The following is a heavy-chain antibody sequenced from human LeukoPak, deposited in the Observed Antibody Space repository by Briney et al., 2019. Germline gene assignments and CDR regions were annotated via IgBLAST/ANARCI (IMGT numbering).Heavy chain of an antibody. CDR2: LSNTGGAS. J-gene: IGHJ4*02. V-gene: IGHV3-23*01. Sequence: GGSLRLSCAASGFTFTSFALSWVRQAPGKGLEWVSTLSNTGGASYYADSVKGRFTISRDNSKNTLYLQMNSLRAEDTAVYYCAKRAPCIVASRNTHCWGQGTLVTVSS. D-gene: IGHD5-12*01. CDR3: AKRAPCIVASRNTHC. CDR1: GFTFTSFA.